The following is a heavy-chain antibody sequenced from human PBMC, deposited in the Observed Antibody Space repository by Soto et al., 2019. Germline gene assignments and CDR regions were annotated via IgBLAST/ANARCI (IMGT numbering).Heavy chain of an antibody. CDR3: AKETPGSGWYYFDY. CDR2: IYPSDSDT. J-gene: IGHJ4*02. Sequence: GESLKISCKASGYSFTTYWIGWVRQMSGKGLEWMGIIYPSDSDTRYSPPFQGQATFSVDKSINTAYLQWSSLKASDSAMYYCAKETPGSGWYYFDYWGQGTLVTVSS. D-gene: IGHD6-19*01. CDR1: GYSFTTYW. V-gene: IGHV5-51*01.